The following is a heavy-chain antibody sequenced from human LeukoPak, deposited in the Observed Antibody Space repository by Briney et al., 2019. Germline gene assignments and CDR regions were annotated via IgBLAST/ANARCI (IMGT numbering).Heavy chain of an antibody. V-gene: IGHV4-59*08. J-gene: IGHJ4*02. Sequence: SETLSLTCTVSGGSISSYYWSWIRQPPGKGLEWIGYIHYSGSTHYNPSLKSRVTISVDTSKNQFSLKLSSVTAADTAVYYCARGHDSSALLTTYFDYWGQGTLVTVSS. CDR1: GGSISSYY. CDR3: ARGHDSSALLTTYFDY. CDR2: IHYSGST. D-gene: IGHD3-22*01.